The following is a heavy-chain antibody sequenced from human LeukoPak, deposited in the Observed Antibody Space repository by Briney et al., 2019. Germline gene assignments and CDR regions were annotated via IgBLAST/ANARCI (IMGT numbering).Heavy chain of an antibody. D-gene: IGHD3-22*01. J-gene: IGHJ4*02. Sequence: PSETLSLTCTVSGGSISSYYWSWIRQPPGKGLEWIGYIYHTGSTSYNPSLKGRVTISVDTSKNQFSLKLSSVSAADTAVYYCARVNASPDYYDSSGQSLLMPDFDYWGQGTLVTVSS. CDR3: ARVNASPDYYDSSGQSLLMPDFDY. CDR2: IYHTGST. CDR1: GGSISSYY. V-gene: IGHV4-59*01.